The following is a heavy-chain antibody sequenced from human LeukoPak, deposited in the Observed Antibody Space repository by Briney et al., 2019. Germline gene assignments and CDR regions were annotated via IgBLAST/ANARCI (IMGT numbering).Heavy chain of an antibody. D-gene: IGHD5-12*01. J-gene: IGHJ4*02. CDR1: GFTVSTKF. CDR2: IYSGGST. Sequence: GGSLRLSCAASGFTVSTKFMGWVRQAPGEGLEWVSIIYSGGSTQYADSVKGRFTISRDTSKNTLYLQMNSLRAEDTAVYYCAGRGSSGTGVDYWGQGTLVTVSS. V-gene: IGHV3-53*01. CDR3: AGRGSSGTGVDY.